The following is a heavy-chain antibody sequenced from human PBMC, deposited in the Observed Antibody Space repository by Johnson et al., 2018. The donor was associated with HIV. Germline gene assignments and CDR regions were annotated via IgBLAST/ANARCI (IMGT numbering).Heavy chain of an antibody. CDR2: IKSDGSST. D-gene: IGHD6-25*01. Sequence: VQLVESGGGLVQPGGSLRPSCVVSGFSFSNYWMEWVRQAPGTGLVSVSRIKSDGSSTTYAASVKGRFTISRDNAKNTLYLEMKSLRADDTAVYYCVKRGDSSGDAFDIWGQGTMVTVSS. CDR3: VKRGDSSGDAFDI. CDR1: GFSFSNYW. V-gene: IGHV3-74*02. J-gene: IGHJ3*02.